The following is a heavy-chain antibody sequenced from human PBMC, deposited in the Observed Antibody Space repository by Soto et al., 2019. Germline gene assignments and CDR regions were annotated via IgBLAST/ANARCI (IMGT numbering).Heavy chain of an antibody. CDR1: GGSISSGGYY. CDR2: INHSGST. D-gene: IGHD3-22*01. J-gene: IGHJ6*02. CDR3: ARGLSKRVVVITPGHGYYYGMDV. Sequence: PSETLSLTCTVSGGSISSGGYYWSWIRQPPGKGLEWIGEINHSGSTNYNPSLKSRVTISVDTSKNQFSLKLSSVTAADTAVYYCARGLSKRVVVITPGHGYYYGMDVWGQGTTVTVSS. V-gene: IGHV4-39*07.